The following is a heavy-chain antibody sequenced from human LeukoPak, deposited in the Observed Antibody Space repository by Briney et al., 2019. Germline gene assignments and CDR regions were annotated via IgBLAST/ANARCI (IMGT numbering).Heavy chain of an antibody. D-gene: IGHD2-8*01. Sequence: GGSLRLSCAASGFTFSSYEMNWVRQAPGKGLEWVSYISSSGSTIYYADSVKGRFTISRDNAKNSLYLQMNSLRAEDTAVYYCAKDRCSNGIGCYYYYMDVWGKGTTVTISS. V-gene: IGHV3-48*03. CDR1: GFTFSSYE. CDR3: AKDRCSNGIGCYYYYMDV. CDR2: ISSSGSTI. J-gene: IGHJ6*03.